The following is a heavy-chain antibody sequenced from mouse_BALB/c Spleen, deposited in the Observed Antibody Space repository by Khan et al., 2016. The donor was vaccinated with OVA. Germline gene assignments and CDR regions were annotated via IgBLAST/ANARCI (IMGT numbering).Heavy chain of an antibody. CDR1: GYSLTNYG. D-gene: IGHD2-13*01. CDR2: IWSDGST. J-gene: IGHJ4*01. CDR3: ATGTYDDYNLMDY. Sequence: QVQLQQSGPGLVAPSQSLSITCTISGYSLTNYGVHWVRQPPGKGLEWLVVIWSDGSTTYNSPLKYRLTVSKDNSRSQVILKMNSLQTDDTAMYFCATGTYDDYNLMDYWGQGTTVTVSS. V-gene: IGHV2-6-1*01.